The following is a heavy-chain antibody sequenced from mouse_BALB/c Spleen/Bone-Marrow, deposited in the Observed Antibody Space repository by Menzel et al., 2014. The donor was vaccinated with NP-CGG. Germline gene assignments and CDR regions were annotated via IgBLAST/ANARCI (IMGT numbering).Heavy chain of an antibody. V-gene: IGHV1-7*01. CDR3: ARDY. Sequence: QVQLKHSGPELAKPGASVKMSCKASGYTFXDTWIHWIKQRPGQGLEWIGYINPSTGYAEYSQNFKDKATLTVDKSSSXAYMQLSGLTSEDSAVYYCARDYWGQGTTLTVSS. CDR1: GYTFXDTW. CDR2: INPSTGYA. J-gene: IGHJ2*01.